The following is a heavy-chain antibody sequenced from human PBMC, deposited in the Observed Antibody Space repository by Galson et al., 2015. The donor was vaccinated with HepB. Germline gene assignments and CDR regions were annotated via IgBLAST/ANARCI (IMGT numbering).Heavy chain of an antibody. CDR2: IIPNGVTI. V-gene: IGHV3-48*04. D-gene: IGHD4/OR15-4a*01. CDR3: ATTKFGSGAYWTFDI. CDR1: DSTFSSYT. J-gene: IGHJ3*02. Sequence: SLRLSCAASDSTFSSYTMNWVRQTPGKGLQWVSYIIPNGVTIHYADSVKGRVTIARDHAKNTMWLQMNSLRAEDTAVYYCATTKFGSGAYWTFDIWGQGTLVTVSS.